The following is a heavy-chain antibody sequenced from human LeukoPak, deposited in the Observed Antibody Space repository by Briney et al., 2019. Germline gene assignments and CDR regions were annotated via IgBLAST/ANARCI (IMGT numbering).Heavy chain of an antibody. Sequence: GESLKISCKGSGYSFKNYWIGWVRQMPGKGLEWMGIIYPDDSDTRYSPSFQGQVTVSADKSVSTAYLQWSSLKASDTAMYYCAIGGDSTSSCYRCFVYWRQGTLVTVSP. CDR1: GYSFKNYW. J-gene: IGHJ4*02. CDR3: AIGGDSTSSCYRCFVY. D-gene: IGHD2-2*01. V-gene: IGHV5-51*01. CDR2: IYPDDSDT.